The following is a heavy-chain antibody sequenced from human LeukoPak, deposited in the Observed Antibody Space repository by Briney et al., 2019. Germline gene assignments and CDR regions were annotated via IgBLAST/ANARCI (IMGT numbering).Heavy chain of an antibody. CDR3: ARALGWVLLRYYFDY. Sequence: GGSLRLSCAASGFTFSSYSMNWVRQAPGKGLEWVSSISSSSSYIYYADSVKGRFTISRDNAKNSLYLQMNSLRAEDTAVYYCARALGWVLLRYYFDYWGQGTLVSVSS. V-gene: IGHV3-21*01. D-gene: IGHD1-26*01. CDR1: GFTFSSYS. J-gene: IGHJ4*02. CDR2: ISSSSSYI.